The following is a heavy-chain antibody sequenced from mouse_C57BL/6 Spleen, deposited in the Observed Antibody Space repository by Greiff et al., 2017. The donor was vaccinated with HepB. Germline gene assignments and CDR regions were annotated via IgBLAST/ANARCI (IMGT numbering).Heavy chain of an antibody. Sequence: EVKLVESGGGLVKPGGSLKLSCAASGFTFSDYGMHWVRQAPEKGLEWVAYISSVSSTIYSADTVKGRFTISRDNAKNTLFLQMTSLRSEDTAMYYCARPGWLLPYYFDYWGQGTTLTVSS. V-gene: IGHV5-17*01. CDR2: ISSVSSTI. D-gene: IGHD2-3*01. CDR3: ARPGWLLPYYFDY. CDR1: GFTFSDYG. J-gene: IGHJ2*01.